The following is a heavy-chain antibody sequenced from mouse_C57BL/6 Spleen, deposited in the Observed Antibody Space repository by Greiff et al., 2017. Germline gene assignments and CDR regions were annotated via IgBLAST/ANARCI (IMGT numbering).Heavy chain of an antibody. CDR1: GYTFTSYW. V-gene: IGHV1-55*01. Sequence: QVQLQQPGAELVKPGASVKMSCKASGYTFTSYWITWVKQRPGQGLEWIGDIYPGSGSTNYNEKFKSKATLTVDPSSSTAYMQLSSLTSEDSAVYYCARRGDYYYGSSPYYFGYWGQGTTLTVSS. CDR2: IYPGSGST. D-gene: IGHD1-1*01. CDR3: ARRGDYYYGSSPYYFGY. J-gene: IGHJ2*01.